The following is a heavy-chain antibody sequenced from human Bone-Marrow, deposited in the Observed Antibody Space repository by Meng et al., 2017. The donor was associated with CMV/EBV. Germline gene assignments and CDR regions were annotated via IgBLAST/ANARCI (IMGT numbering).Heavy chain of an antibody. D-gene: IGHD2-2*01. J-gene: IGHJ3*02. V-gene: IGHV1-18*01. CDR1: GYTFTSYG. CDR2: ISAYNGNT. CDR3: ARWEALGYCSSTSCQPI. Sequence: ASVKVSCKASGYTFTSYGISWVRQAPGQGLEWMGWISAYNGNTNYAQKLQGRVTMTTDTPTSTAYMELRSLRSDDTAVYYCARWEALGYCSSTSCQPIWGQGTMVTVSS.